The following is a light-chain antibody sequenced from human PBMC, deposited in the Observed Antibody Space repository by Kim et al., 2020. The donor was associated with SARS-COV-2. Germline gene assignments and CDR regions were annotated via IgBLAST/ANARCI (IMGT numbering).Light chain of an antibody. V-gene: IGKV1-33*01. CDR3: QQYDNLPYT. Sequence: YASVRDRVTITCQASQDSSNYLNWYQQKPGKAPKLLIYDASNLETGVPSRFSGSGSETDFTFTISSLQPEDIATYYCQQYDNLPYTFGQGTKLEI. CDR2: DAS. CDR1: QDSSNY. J-gene: IGKJ2*01.